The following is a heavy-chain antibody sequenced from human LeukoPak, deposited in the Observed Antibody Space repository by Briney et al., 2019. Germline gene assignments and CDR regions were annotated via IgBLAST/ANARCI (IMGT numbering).Heavy chain of an antibody. CDR2: IYYSGST. J-gene: IGHJ4*02. CDR1: GGSISSGDYY. Sequence: SETLSLTRTVSGGSISSGDYYWSWIRQPPGKGLEWIGYIYYSGSTYYNPSLKSRVTISVDTSKNQFSLKLSSVTAADTAVYYCARVGWDYDSRPDYFDYWGQGTLVTVSS. CDR3: ARVGWDYDSRPDYFDY. D-gene: IGHD3-22*01. V-gene: IGHV4-30-4*01.